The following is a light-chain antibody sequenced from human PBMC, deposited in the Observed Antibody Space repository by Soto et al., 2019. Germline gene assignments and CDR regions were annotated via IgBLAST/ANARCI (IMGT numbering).Light chain of an antibody. CDR3: QQRSNWPIT. CDR2: DAS. J-gene: IGKJ5*01. Sequence: EIVLTQSPATLSLSPGESATLSCRATRSVSSYLAWYQQKPGQAPRLLIYDASSRPTDIPARFSGSGSGTDFTLTISSLEPEDFALYYCQQRSNWPITFGQGTRLEI. V-gene: IGKV3-11*01. CDR1: RSVSSY.